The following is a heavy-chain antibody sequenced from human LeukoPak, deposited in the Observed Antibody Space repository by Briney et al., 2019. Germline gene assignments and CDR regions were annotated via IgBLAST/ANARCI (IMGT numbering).Heavy chain of an antibody. V-gene: IGHV3-30-3*01. CDR2: ISYDGSNK. J-gene: IGHJ6*02. D-gene: IGHD2-21*02. CDR3: ARDRGGDRVERNNYYYYGMDV. CDR1: GFTFSSYA. Sequence: PGGSLRLSCAASGFTFSSYAMHWVRQAPGKGLEWVAVISYDGSNKYYADSVKGRFTISRDNSKNTLYPQMNSLRAEDTAVYYCARDRGGDRVERNNYYYYGMDVWGQGTTVTVSS.